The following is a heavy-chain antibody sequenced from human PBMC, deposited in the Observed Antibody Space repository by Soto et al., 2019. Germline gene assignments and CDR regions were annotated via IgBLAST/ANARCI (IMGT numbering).Heavy chain of an antibody. D-gene: IGHD5-18*01. CDR1: GLTFSIYG. CDR3: ARGSGRGYNYLDY. CDR2: MWYDGSNK. J-gene: IGHJ4*02. V-gene: IGHV3-33*01. Sequence: QVQLVESGGGVVQPGRSLRLSCAASGLTFSIYGIHWVRQAPGKGLEWVALMWYDGSNKYYADSVKGRFTITKGNSKDTSYLQMNSLRAEDTGVYYCARGSGRGYNYLDYWGQGTLVTVSS.